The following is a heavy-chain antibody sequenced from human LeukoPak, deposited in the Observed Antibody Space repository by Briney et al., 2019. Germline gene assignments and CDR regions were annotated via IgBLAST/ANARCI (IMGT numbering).Heavy chain of an antibody. J-gene: IGHJ4*02. V-gene: IGHV3-30-3*01. CDR2: ISYDGSNK. CDR3: ARTIEGHFDY. Sequence: PGGSLRLSCAASGFTFGDHYMHWVRQAPGKGLEWVAVISYDGSNKYYADSVKGRFTISRDNSKNTLYLQMNSLRAEDTAVYYCARTIEGHFDYWGQGTLVTVSS. CDR1: GFTFGDHY. D-gene: IGHD3-3*01.